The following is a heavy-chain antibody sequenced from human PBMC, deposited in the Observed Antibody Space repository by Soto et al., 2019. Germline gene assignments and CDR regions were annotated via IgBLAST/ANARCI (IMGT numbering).Heavy chain of an antibody. J-gene: IGHJ4*02. Sequence: EVQLLESGGGLVQPGGSLRLSCAASGFTFSNYAMTWVRQAPGKGLEWVSVITGSGGGTYFVDPVKCRFTISRDNSKNAVYLQMNSLRAEDTAVYYCAKRPLTAAGFDYWGQGTLVTVSS. D-gene: IGHD6-13*01. CDR3: AKRPLTAAGFDY. CDR2: ITGSGGGT. V-gene: IGHV3-23*01. CDR1: GFTFSNYA.